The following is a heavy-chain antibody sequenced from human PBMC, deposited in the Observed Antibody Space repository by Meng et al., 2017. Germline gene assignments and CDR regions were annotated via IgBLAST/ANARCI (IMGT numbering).Heavy chain of an antibody. D-gene: IGHD6-6*01. Sequence: QVQLQQWGAGLLKPSETLSLTCAVYGGSFSGYSWSWIRQPPGKGLEWIGEINHSGSTNYNPSLKSRVTISVDTSKNQFSLKLSSVTAADTAVYYCARRGIAARPFYYWGQGTLVTVSS. CDR2: INHSGST. CDR1: GGSFSGYS. J-gene: IGHJ4*02. CDR3: ARRGIAARPFYY. V-gene: IGHV4-34*01.